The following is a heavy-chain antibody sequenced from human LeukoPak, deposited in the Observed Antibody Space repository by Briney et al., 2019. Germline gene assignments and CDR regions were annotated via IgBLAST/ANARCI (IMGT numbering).Heavy chain of an antibody. CDR3: ARHLSIAVAEGWYFDL. Sequence: SETLSLTCTVSGGSISSYYWSWIRQPPGKGLEWIGYIYYSGSTNYNPSLKSRVTISVDTSKNQFSLKLSSVTAADTAVYYCARHLSIAVAEGWYFDLWGRGTLVTVSS. V-gene: IGHV4-59*08. J-gene: IGHJ2*01. CDR1: GGSISSYY. D-gene: IGHD6-19*01. CDR2: IYYSGST.